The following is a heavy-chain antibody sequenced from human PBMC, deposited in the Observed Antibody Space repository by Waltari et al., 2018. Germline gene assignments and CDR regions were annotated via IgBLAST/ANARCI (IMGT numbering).Heavy chain of an antibody. CDR2: IYDSGST. J-gene: IGHJ4*02. Sequence: QVQLQESGPGLVKPSETLSLTCTVAGGSISSYYWSWIRQPPGKGLEWIGYIYDSGSTTCNPSLKSRVTISVDTSKNQFSLKLSSVTAADTAVYYCASLYDSSGYYYPFNYWGQGTLVTVSS. CDR1: GGSISSYY. D-gene: IGHD3-22*01. V-gene: IGHV4-59*01. CDR3: ASLYDSSGYYYPFNY.